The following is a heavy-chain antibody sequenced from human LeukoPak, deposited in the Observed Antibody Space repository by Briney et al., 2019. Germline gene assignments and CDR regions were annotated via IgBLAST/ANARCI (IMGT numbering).Heavy chain of an antibody. J-gene: IGHJ5*02. CDR1: GGSISSSSYS. Sequence: SETLSLTCTVSGGSISSSSYSWGWIRQPPGKGLEWIGYIYYSGSTNYNPSLKSRVTISVDTSKNQFSLKLSSVTAADTAVYYCARHYYGSGSYLLDPWGQGTLVTVSS. CDR2: IYYSGST. V-gene: IGHV4-61*05. CDR3: ARHYYGSGSYLLDP. D-gene: IGHD3-10*01.